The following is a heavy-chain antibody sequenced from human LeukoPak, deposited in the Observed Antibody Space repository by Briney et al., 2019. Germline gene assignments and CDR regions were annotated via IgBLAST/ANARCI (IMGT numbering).Heavy chain of an antibody. V-gene: IGHV4-39*01. Sequence: PSETLSLTCTVSGSSISDSNYYWGWIRQPPGRGLEWIGNIYYRGNTFYSPSLKSRVTVSVDTSKNQFSLKLNSVTAADTAIYYCARQSTIAAAKIDPWGQGSLVTVSS. CDR3: ARQSTIAAAKIDP. D-gene: IGHD6-25*01. J-gene: IGHJ5*02. CDR1: GSSISDSNYY. CDR2: IYYRGNT.